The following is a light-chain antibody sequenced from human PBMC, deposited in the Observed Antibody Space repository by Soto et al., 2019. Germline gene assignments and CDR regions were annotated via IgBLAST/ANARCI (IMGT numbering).Light chain of an antibody. CDR1: QTISTY. V-gene: IGKV1-6*01. Sequence: AIRMTKSPIAVSASVGDLATTTCRASQTISTYLNWYQQKPGKAPKLLIYDASTLQSGVPSRFSGSGSGTDFTLTISSLQPDDFATYYCQQNYNYPLTFGQGTKVDIK. J-gene: IGKJ1*01. CDR2: DAS. CDR3: QQNYNYPLT.